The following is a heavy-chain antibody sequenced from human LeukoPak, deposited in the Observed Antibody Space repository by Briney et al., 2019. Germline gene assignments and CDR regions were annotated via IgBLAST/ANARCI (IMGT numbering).Heavy chain of an antibody. V-gene: IGHV3-23*01. CDR3: AKDRSDYGDYKIDY. CDR1: GFTFSSAW. J-gene: IGHJ4*02. CDR2: ISSSGDGT. Sequence: GGSLRLSCAASGFTFSSAWMSWVRQAPGKGLEWVSVISSSGDGTNYADSVKGRFTMSRDNSKNTLYLQMNGLRAEDTAVYYCAKDRSDYGDYKIDYWGQGVLVTVSS. D-gene: IGHD4-17*01.